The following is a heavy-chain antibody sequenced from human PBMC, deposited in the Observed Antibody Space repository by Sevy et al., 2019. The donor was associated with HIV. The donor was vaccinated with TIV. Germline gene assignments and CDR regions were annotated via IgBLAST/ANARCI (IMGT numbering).Heavy chain of an antibody. V-gene: IGHV3-21*01. J-gene: IGHJ6*02. CDR2: IFSSSSWI. CDR3: TRDKTILEGRYGMDV. Sequence: GGSLRLSCAASGFIFNDYNMNWVRQAPGKGLEWVSFIFSSSSWIYYADSVKGRFTISRDNTKNSLYLKMNSLRAEDTAVYYCTRDKTILEGRYGMDVWGQGTTVTVS. D-gene: IGHD3-3*01. CDR1: GFIFNDYN.